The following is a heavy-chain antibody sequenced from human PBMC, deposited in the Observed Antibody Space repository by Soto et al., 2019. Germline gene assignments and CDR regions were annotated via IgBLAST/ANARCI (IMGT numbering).Heavy chain of an antibody. CDR3: ARPHYYASGMYYYYDFFDY. J-gene: IGHJ4*02. Sequence: QVQLVQSGAEVKKPGASVTVSCKASGYSFSTYDMHWVRHAPGQRLAWMGWIIAGNGNTRYSQNFKGRVTLTRDTGASTAYMELTSLRAEDTAFYYCARPHYYASGMYYYYDFFDYWGQGTLVTVSS. CDR2: IIAGNGNT. V-gene: IGHV1-3*01. D-gene: IGHD3-10*01. CDR1: GYSFSTYD.